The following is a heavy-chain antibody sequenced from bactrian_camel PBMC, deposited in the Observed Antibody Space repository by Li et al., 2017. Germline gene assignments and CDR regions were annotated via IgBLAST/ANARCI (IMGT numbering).Heavy chain of an antibody. V-gene: IGHV3S40*01. Sequence: VQLMESGGGLVQPGGSLRLSCAASGFTFSNYAMTWVRQAPGKGLVWVSGINSGGSRTYYADSVKGRFTISRDNAKNTVYLQLNSLRPEDMAMYYCAKDQEVRTMTYRLDAWGQGTQVTVS. J-gene: IGHJ3*01. D-gene: IGHD4*01. CDR2: INSGGSRT. CDR1: GFTFSNYA. CDR3: AKDQEVRTMTYRLDA.